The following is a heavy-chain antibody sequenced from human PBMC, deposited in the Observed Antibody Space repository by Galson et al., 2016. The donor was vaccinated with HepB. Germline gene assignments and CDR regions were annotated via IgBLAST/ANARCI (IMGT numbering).Heavy chain of an antibody. CDR3: ARDHSSSWFPFDS. CDR1: GDSVSSNSAA. J-gene: IGHJ4*02. Sequence: CAIPGDSVSSNSAAWNWIRQSPSTRVEWLGRTYYRSKWYNDYAVAVKSRITINPDTSKNQFSLQLNSVTPEDTAVYYCARDHSSSWFPFDSWGQGTLVTVSS. V-gene: IGHV6-1*01. D-gene: IGHD6-13*01. CDR2: TYYRSKWYN.